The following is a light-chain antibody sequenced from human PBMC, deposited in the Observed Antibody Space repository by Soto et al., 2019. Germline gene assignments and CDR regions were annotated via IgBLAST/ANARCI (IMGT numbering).Light chain of an antibody. Sequence: QSVLTQPASVSGSPGQSITISCTGTSSDAGGYNYVSWYQQHPGKAPKLMIYEVSNRPSGVSNRFSGSKSGNTASLTISGLQAEDEADYCCSSYTSSSNWVFGGGTKVTVL. V-gene: IGLV2-14*01. CDR1: SSDAGGYNY. CDR2: EVS. CDR3: SSYTSSSNWV. J-gene: IGLJ3*02.